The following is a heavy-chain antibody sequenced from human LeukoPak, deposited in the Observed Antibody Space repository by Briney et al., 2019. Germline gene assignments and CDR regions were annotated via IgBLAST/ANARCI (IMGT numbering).Heavy chain of an antibody. Sequence: ASVKVSCKTSGGTFSSYAIRWVRQAPGQGLEWMGRIIPIFGTANYAQKFQGRVTITTDESTSTAYMELRSLRSEDTAVYYCARAYDSSGYLWGQGTMVTVSS. D-gene: IGHD3-22*01. V-gene: IGHV1-69*05. CDR1: GGTFSSYA. CDR3: ARAYDSSGYL. J-gene: IGHJ3*01. CDR2: IIPIFGTA.